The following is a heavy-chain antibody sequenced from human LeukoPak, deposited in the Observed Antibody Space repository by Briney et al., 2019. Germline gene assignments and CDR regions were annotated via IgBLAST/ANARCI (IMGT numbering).Heavy chain of an antibody. CDR3: ARDLPPGIPAHY. D-gene: IGHD2-2*01. J-gene: IGHJ4*02. CDR1: GGTFSSYT. CDR2: IIPILGIA. Sequence: SVKVSCKASGGTFSSYTISWVRQAPGQGLEWMGRIIPILGIANYAQKFQGRVTITADKSTSTAYMELSSLRSEDTAVYYCARDLPPGIPAHYWGRGTLVTVSS. V-gene: IGHV1-69*04.